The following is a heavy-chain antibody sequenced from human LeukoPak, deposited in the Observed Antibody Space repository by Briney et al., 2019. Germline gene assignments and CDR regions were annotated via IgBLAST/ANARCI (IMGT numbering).Heavy chain of an antibody. Sequence: SETLSLTCAVSGGSISSYYWSWIRQPPGKGLEWIGYIYYSGSTNYNPSLKSRVTISVDTSKNQFSLKLSSVTAADTAVYYCARVNLYYYYMDVWGKGTTVTVSS. CDR1: GGSISSYY. CDR3: ARVNLYYYYMDV. CDR2: IYYSGST. D-gene: IGHD1-14*01. V-gene: IGHV4-59*01. J-gene: IGHJ6*03.